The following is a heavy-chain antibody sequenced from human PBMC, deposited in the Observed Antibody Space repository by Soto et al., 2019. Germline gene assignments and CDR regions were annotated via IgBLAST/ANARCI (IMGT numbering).Heavy chain of an antibody. V-gene: IGHV4-39*01. CDR1: GGSLSSSSYY. J-gene: IGHJ6*03. D-gene: IGHD1-1*01. Sequence: QLQLQESGPGLLKPSETLSLTCTVSGGSLSSSSYYWGWIRQPPGKGLEWVGTIYHNRNTYYNPSLKSRATISAHTSENQFSLKVNSVAAADTAVYYCARPYWDWTSNYHYMDVWGKGTAVTVSS. CDR2: IYHNRNT. CDR3: ARPYWDWTSNYHYMDV.